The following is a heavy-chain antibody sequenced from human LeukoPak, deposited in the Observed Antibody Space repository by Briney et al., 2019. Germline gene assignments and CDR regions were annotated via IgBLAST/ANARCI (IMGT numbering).Heavy chain of an antibody. CDR3: ARETVAGTFDY. CDR2: ISSSGDIV. Sequence: PGGSLRLSCAASGFTFSGYYISWIRQAPGRGLEWVSDISSSGDIVSYADSVKGRFTISRDNAKDSLYLQMNSLRAEDTAVYYCARETVAGTFDYWSQGTLVTVSS. D-gene: IGHD6-19*01. CDR1: GFTFSGYY. J-gene: IGHJ4*02. V-gene: IGHV3-11*01.